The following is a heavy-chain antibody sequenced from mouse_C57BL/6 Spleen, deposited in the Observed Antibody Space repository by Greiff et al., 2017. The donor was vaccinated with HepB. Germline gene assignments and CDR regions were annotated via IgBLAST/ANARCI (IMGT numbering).Heavy chain of an antibody. V-gene: IGHV3-2*02. D-gene: IGHD1-2*01. CDR1: GYSITSGYG. Sequence: VQLKESGPGLVKPSQSLSLTCTVTGYSITSGYGWNWIRQFPGNKLEWMGYISYSGSTNYNPSLKSRISITRDTSKNQSFLQLKSVTTEDTATYYCARTARIKYWGQGTTLTVSA. CDR3: ARTARIKY. J-gene: IGHJ2*01. CDR2: ISYSGST.